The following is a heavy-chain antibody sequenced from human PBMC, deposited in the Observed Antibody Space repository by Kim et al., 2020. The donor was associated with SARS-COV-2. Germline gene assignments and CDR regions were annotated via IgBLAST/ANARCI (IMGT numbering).Heavy chain of an antibody. Sequence: GGSLRLSCAASGFTFSNYWMYWVRQAPGKGLVWVSRIKSDGTSITYADSVKGRFTISRDNANNTLYLQMNNLRAEDTAVYYCASDTLPYGLDVWGQGTTVTVSS. CDR3: ASDTLPYGLDV. CDR2: IKSDGTSI. V-gene: IGHV3-74*01. CDR1: GFTFSNYW. J-gene: IGHJ6*02.